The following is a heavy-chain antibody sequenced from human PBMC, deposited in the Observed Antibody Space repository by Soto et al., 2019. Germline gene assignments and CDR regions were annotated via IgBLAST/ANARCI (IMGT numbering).Heavy chain of an antibody. Sequence: EVHLVESGGGLFQPGGSLRLSCAASGFTVSSKYIIWGRQGPGEGLEWVSLIQGGGPTYYADSVKGRFTISRDTSESKLHLQMGSLRAEDTAVYYCARDDVGWDGGRCYGVALDVWGKGTTVTVSS. CDR3: ARDDVGWDGGRCYGVALDV. V-gene: IGHV3-66*01. D-gene: IGHD2-15*01. J-gene: IGHJ6*04. CDR2: IQGGGPT. CDR1: GFTVSSKY.